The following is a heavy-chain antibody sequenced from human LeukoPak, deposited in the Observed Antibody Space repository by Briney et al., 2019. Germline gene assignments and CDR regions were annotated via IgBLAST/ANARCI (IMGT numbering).Heavy chain of an antibody. Sequence: SETLSLTCTVSGGSVSSSGYYRGWIRQPPGKGLEWIGSVSYTGGTYYNPSLKSRVTISADTSKNQFSLKVSSVTAADTAVYYCARDKGYWGQGTLVTVSS. CDR1: GGSVSSSGYY. CDR3: ARDKGY. CDR2: VSYTGGT. V-gene: IGHV4-39*07. J-gene: IGHJ4*02.